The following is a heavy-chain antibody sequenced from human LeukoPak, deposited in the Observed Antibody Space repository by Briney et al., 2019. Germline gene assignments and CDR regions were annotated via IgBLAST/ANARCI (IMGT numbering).Heavy chain of an antibody. CDR2: IYHSGST. J-gene: IGHJ5*02. V-gene: IGHV4-38-2*01. Sequence: SETPSLTCAVSGYSISSGYYWGWIRQPPGKGLEWTGSIYHSGSTYYNPSLKSRVTISVDTSKNQFSLKLSSVTAADTAVYYCARNRITGTSENWFDPWGQGTLVTVSS. CDR3: ARNRITGTSENWFDP. D-gene: IGHD1-20*01. CDR1: GYSISSGYY.